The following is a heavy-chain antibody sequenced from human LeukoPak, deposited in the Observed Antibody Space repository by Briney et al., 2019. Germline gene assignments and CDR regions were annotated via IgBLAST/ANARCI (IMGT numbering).Heavy chain of an antibody. CDR1: GGSISSYY. CDR2: IYYSGST. D-gene: IGHD3-3*01. CDR3: ARRRSFWSGYYAYGMDV. V-gene: IGHV4-59*01. J-gene: IGHJ6*02. Sequence: SETLSLTCTVSGGSISSYYWSWIRQPPWKGLEWIGSIYYSGSTNYNPSLKSRVTISVDTSKNQFSLKLSSVTAADTAVYYCARRRSFWSGYYAYGMDVWGQGTTVTVSS.